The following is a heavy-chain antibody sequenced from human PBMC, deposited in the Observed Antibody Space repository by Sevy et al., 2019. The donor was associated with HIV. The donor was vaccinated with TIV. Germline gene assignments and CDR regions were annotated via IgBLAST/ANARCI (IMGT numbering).Heavy chain of an antibody. CDR2: ITRNSYEAYGGTT. Sequence: GGSLRLSCTASGFTFDDYAMSWFRQAPGKGLEWVAFITRNSYEAYGGTTEYAASVKGRFIISRDDSKSIGYLQMNSLKAWDTSVYYCTRGLATSDTPEYYFDYWGQGTLVTFSS. CDR1: GFTFDDYA. J-gene: IGHJ4*02. CDR3: TRGLATSDTPEYYFDY. V-gene: IGHV3-49*03. D-gene: IGHD5-12*01.